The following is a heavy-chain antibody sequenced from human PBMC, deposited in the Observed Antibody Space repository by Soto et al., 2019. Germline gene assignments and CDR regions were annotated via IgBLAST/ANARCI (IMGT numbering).Heavy chain of an antibody. CDR3: TTSRLDP. J-gene: IGHJ5*02. CDR2: VNPNTGLT. CDR1: GYTFTALY. Sequence: SVKVSCKASGYTFTALYMNWVRQAPGQGLEWMGWVNPNTGLTRYAQKFQDRVTMTRDTSINTAYMELRGLTSDDTAVYYCTTSRLDPWGQGTLVTVSS. V-gene: IGHV1-2*02.